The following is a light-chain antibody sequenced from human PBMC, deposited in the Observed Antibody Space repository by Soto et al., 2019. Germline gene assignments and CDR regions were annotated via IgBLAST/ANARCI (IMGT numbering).Light chain of an antibody. Sequence: DIQMTQSPSSLSASVGDRVTITCRASQGIGNYLAWYQQKPGKVPKLLIYAASTLQSGVPSRFSGSGSGTDFTLTISSLQPEDVATYYCQKYNSAPRLTFGPGTKVDIK. CDR2: AAS. J-gene: IGKJ3*01. CDR1: QGIGNY. CDR3: QKYNSAPRLT. V-gene: IGKV1-27*01.